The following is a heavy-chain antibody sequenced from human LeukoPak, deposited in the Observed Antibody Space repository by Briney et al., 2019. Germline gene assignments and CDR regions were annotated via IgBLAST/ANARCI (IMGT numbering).Heavy chain of an antibody. J-gene: IGHJ3*02. CDR2: IYYSGST. D-gene: IGHD2-15*01. V-gene: IGHV4-39*07. CDR3: ARDIGYCSGGSCAGAFDI. Sequence: SETLSLTCTVSGGSISSSSYYWGWIRQPPGKGLEWIGSIYYSGSTYYNPSLKSRVTISVDTSKNQFSLKLSSVTAADTAVYYCARDIGYCSGGSCAGAFDIWGQGTMVTVSS. CDR1: GGSISSSSYY.